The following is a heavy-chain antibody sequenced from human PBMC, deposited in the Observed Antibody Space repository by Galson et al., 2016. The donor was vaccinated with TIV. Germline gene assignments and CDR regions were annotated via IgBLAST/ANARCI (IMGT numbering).Heavy chain of an antibody. CDR1: GGTFSSYA. J-gene: IGHJ6*03. CDR3: ARSEYSYGKYFHYYSMGG. V-gene: IGHV1-69*13. Sequence: SVKVSCKASGGTFSSYAISWVRQAPGQGLEWMGGIIPIFGTANYAQKFQGRVTITADESTSTAYMELSSLRSEDTAVFYCARSEYSYGKYFHYYSMGGWGRGTSVIVSS. D-gene: IGHD5-18*01. CDR2: IIPIFGTA.